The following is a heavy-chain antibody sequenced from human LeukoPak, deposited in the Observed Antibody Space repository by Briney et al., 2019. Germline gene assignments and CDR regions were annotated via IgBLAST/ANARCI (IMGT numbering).Heavy chain of an antibody. J-gene: IGHJ4*02. Sequence: PGGSLRLSCAASGFTFSSYAMSWVRQAPGKGLEWVSGINWNGGSTGYADSVKGRFTISRDNAKNSLYLQMNSLRAEDTALYYCARDQVVSVAGTFPNSRAFDYWGQGTLVTVSS. V-gene: IGHV3-20*04. CDR2: INWNGGST. CDR3: ARDQVVSVAGTFPNSRAFDY. D-gene: IGHD6-19*01. CDR1: GFTFSSYA.